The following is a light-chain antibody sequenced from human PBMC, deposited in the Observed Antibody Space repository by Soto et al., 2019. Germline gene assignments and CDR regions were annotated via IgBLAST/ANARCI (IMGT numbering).Light chain of an antibody. CDR2: WAS. Sequence: DIVMTQSPDSLAVSLGERATINCKSSESVLFTSNKKNYLAWYQQKPGQPPKLLIYWASLRESGVPDRFSGSGSGTDFTLTITSLQAEDVAVYYCQQYCSIITFGQGTRLDIK. CDR3: QQYCSIIT. CDR1: ESVLFTSNKKNY. J-gene: IGKJ5*01. V-gene: IGKV4-1*01.